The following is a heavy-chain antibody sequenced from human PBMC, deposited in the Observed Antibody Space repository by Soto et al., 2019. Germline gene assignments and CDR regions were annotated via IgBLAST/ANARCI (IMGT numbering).Heavy chain of an antibody. V-gene: IGHV1-8*01. CDR1: GYTFTSYD. D-gene: IGHD3-16*01. CDR2: MNPNSGNT. J-gene: IGHJ3*02. Sequence: ASVKVSCKASGYTFTSYDINWVRQATGQGLEWMGWMNPNSGNTGYAQKFQGRVTMTRNTSISTAYMELSSLRSEDTAVYYCARFRTYSGGDGYNDDAFDIWGQGTMVTVSS. CDR3: ARFRTYSGGDGYNDDAFDI.